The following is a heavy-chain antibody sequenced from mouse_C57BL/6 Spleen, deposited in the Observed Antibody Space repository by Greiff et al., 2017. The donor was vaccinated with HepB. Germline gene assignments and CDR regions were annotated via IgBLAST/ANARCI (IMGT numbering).Heavy chain of an antibody. J-gene: IGHJ1*03. D-gene: IGHD1-1*01. Sequence: VQLKESGPGMVKPSQSLSLTCTVTGYSITSGYDWHWIRHFPGNKLEWMGYISYSGSTNYNPSLKSRISITHDTSKNHFFLKLNSVTTEDTATYYCARAGNYGSDFDVWGTGTTVTVSS. V-gene: IGHV3-1*01. CDR1: GYSITSGYD. CDR2: ISYSGST. CDR3: ARAGNYGSDFDV.